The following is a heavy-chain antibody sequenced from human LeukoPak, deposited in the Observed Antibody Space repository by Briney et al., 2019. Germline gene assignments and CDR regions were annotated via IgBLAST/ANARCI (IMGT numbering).Heavy chain of an antibody. J-gene: IGHJ4*02. Sequence: GGSLRLSCAASGFTFSTYGMHWVRQAPGKGLEWVAVISYDGTNKYYTDSVKGLFTISRDNSKNTLYLQMNSLRPEDTAVFYCAKDSLAGYLRGYFDDWGQGTQVTVSS. CDR2: ISYDGTNK. V-gene: IGHV3-30*18. CDR3: AKDSLAGYLRGYFDD. D-gene: IGHD3-9*01. CDR1: GFTFSTYG.